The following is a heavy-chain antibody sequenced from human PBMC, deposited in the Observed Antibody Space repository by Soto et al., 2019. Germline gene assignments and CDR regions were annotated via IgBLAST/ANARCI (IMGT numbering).Heavy chain of an antibody. CDR3: AKARFDWSTSDSFDI. CDR1: GFTFNNYG. V-gene: IGHV3-30*18. D-gene: IGHD3-9*01. CDR2: ISYDGSDK. Sequence: QVQLVESGGGVVQPGRSLRLSCAASGFTFNNYGIHWVRQAPGKGLEWVAVISYDGSDKYYADSVKGRFTISRDNSKDTLFLQMNSLRSEATAVYYCAKARFDWSTSDSFDIWGQGTMVTVSS. J-gene: IGHJ3*02.